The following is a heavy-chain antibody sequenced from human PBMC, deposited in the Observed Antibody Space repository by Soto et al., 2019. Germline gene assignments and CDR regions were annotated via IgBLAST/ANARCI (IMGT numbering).Heavy chain of an antibody. Sequence: PVESLKISCNGSGYSFTSYWIGWVRQMPGKGLEWMGIIYPGDSDTRYSPPFQGQVTISADKSISTAYLQWSSLKASDTAMYYCARLYSSSSKQLDYWGQGTLVTVSS. V-gene: IGHV5-51*01. J-gene: IGHJ4*02. CDR2: IYPGDSDT. CDR3: ARLYSSSSKQLDY. D-gene: IGHD6-6*01. CDR1: GYSFTSYW.